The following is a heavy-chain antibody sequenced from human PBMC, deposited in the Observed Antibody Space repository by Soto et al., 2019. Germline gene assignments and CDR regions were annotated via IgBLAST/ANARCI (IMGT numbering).Heavy chain of an antibody. CDR1: GFTFSSYS. CDR3: ARDQLYYNDISGRPLNAFDV. J-gene: IGHJ3*01. D-gene: IGHD3-22*01. V-gene: IGHV3-48*01. CDR2: ISSSSSTI. Sequence: GGSLRLSCAASGFTFSSYSMNWVRQAPGKGLEWVSYISSSSSTIYYADSVKGRFTISRDNAKNSLYLQMNSLRAEDTAVYYCARDQLYYNDISGRPLNAFDVWGQGTMVT.